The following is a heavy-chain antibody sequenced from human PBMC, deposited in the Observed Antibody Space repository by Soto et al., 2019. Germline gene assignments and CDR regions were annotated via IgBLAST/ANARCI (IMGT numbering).Heavy chain of an antibody. Sequence: EVQLVESGGGLVKPGGSLRLSCTASGFTFSNAWMNWVRQAPGKGLEWVGHIKSNTGGGTTDYAAPVKGRFTISRDDSKNTLYLQLISLKTEDTAVYYCTTYYELGFGAFDIWGQGTMVTVSS. CDR2: IKSNTGGGTT. J-gene: IGHJ3*02. CDR3: TTYYELGFGAFDI. CDR1: GFTFSNAW. D-gene: IGHD3-22*01. V-gene: IGHV3-15*07.